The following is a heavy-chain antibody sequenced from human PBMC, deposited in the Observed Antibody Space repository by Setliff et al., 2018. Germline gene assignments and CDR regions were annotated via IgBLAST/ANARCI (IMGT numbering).Heavy chain of an antibody. J-gene: IGHJ4*02. CDR2: ISAHTGNT. Sequence: ASVKVSCKTSGYTFNDYGIAWVRQAPGQGLEWMGWISAHTGNTYYTPKLHDRVTLTTDTSTSTAYMELRGLGSDDTAVYYCSGLVRYCTRTACQRLSGGEFWGQGTLVTVSS. D-gene: IGHD2-8*01. CDR3: SGLVRYCTRTACQRLSGGEF. V-gene: IGHV1-18*01. CDR1: GYTFNDYG.